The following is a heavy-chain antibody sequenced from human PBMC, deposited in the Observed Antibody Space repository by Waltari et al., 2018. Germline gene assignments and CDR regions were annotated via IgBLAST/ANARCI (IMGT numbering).Heavy chain of an antibody. CDR3: ARRTNYDYVWGSYRSFPNRAFDI. CDR2: IYYSGST. CDR1: GGSISSSSYY. V-gene: IGHV4-39*01. Sequence: QLQLQESGPGLVKPSETLSLTCTVSGGSISSSSYYWGWIRQPPGKGLGWIGSIYYSGSTYYNPSLKSRVTISVDTSKNQFSLKLSSVTAADTTVYYCARRTNYDYVWGSYRSFPNRAFDIWGQGTMVTVSS. J-gene: IGHJ3*02. D-gene: IGHD3-16*02.